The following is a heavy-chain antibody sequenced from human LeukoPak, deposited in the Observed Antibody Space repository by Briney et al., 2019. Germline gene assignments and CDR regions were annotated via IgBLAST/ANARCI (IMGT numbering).Heavy chain of an antibody. CDR2: ISGNNDNP. J-gene: IGHJ4*02. D-gene: IGHD2-2*01. CDR3: ARDGTSTDDY. CDR1: GYTFSNFG. V-gene: IGHV1-18*01. Sequence: ASVKVSCQTSGYTFSNFGINWVRQAPGQGLEWMGWISGNNDNPNYGQKFQGRFTVTTDSSTSTAYMELRNLRFDDTAVYYCARDGTSTDDYWGQGTLVTVSS.